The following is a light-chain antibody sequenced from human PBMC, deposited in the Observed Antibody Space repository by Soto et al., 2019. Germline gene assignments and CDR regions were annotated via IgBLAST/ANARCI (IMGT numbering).Light chain of an antibody. CDR3: QQSHNSRA. J-gene: IGKJ4*01. V-gene: IGKV1-33*01. Sequence: DIQMTQSPSSLSASVGNRVTITCQASQDIATYLNWYQQKPGKAPNLLIYDASNLETGVPSRFSGGGSGTHFTFTISNLQPEDIATYYCQQSHNSRAFGGGTKVDIK. CDR1: QDIATY. CDR2: DAS.